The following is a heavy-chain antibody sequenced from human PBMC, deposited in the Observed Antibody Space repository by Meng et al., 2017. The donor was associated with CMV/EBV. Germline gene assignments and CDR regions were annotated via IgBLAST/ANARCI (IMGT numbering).Heavy chain of an antibody. J-gene: IGHJ4*02. CDR3: ARSLPGGGVHLDY. CDR1: GFIFNNSP. V-gene: IGHV3-30-3*01. CDR2: ITFDGTNQ. Sequence: GESLKISCAASGFIFNNSPMHWVRQAPGEGLEWVTVITFDGTNQFYADSVKGRFTISRDDSKNTLYLQMNRLRLEDTAVYYCARSLPGGGVHLDYWGQGTLVTVSS. D-gene: IGHD1-1*01.